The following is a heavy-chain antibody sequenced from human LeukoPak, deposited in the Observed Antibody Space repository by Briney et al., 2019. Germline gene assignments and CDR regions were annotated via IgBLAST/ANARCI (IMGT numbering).Heavy chain of an antibody. CDR3: ARLRMYYDFWSGYYGGYFDY. V-gene: IGHV4-4*09. D-gene: IGHD3-3*01. J-gene: IGHJ4*02. CDR2: IYTSGST. Sequence: SETLSLTCTVSGGSISSYYWSWIRQPPGKGLEWIGYIYTSGSTNYNPSLKSRVTISVDTSKNQFSLKLSSVTAADTAVYYCARLRMYYDFWSGYYGGYFDYWGQGTLVTVSS. CDR1: GGSISSYY.